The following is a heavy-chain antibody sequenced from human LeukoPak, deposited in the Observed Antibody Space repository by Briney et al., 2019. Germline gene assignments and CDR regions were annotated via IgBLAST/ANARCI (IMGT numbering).Heavy chain of an antibody. CDR1: GGSISSYY. J-gene: IGHJ5*02. D-gene: IGHD2-2*01. Sequence: SETLSLTCTVSGGSISSYYWSWIRQPAGKGLEWIGRIYTSGSTNYNPSLKSRVTMSVDTSKNQFSLKLSSVTAADTAVYYCARGFSHCSSTSCLSWFDPWGQGTLVTVSS. CDR2: IYTSGST. CDR3: ARGFSHCSSTSCLSWFDP. V-gene: IGHV4-4*07.